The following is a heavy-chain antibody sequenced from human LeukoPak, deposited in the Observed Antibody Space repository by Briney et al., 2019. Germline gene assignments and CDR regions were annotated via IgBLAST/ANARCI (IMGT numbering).Heavy chain of an antibody. V-gene: IGHV3-53*01. D-gene: IGHD6-19*01. CDR3: AIAYRSGWTLDY. J-gene: IGHJ4*02. CDR2: IYSEEHGGST. CDR1: GFSVSGNY. Sequence: GGSLRLSCAASGFSVSGNYMSWVRQAPGKRLEWVSLIYSEEHGGSTYYGDSVKGRFTIFRDKSKNTLFLQMNSLRVDDAAVYYCAIAYRSGWTLDYWGQGTLVTVSS.